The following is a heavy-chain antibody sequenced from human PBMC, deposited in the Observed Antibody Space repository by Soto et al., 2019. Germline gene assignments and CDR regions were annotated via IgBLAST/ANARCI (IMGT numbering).Heavy chain of an antibody. J-gene: IGHJ6*02. Sequence: PGGSLRLSCSASGFTFKSHAMHWVRQAPGKGLEYVSSIHTGGETTFYADAVKGRFIVSRDNSNNTLDLQMTSLKYEDSGVYYCVKGRAKHCSGRTCGLWMVLWGQGTTVTVSS. V-gene: IGHV3-64D*06. D-gene: IGHD6-19*01. CDR1: GFTFKSHA. CDR3: VKGRAKHCSGRTCGLWMVL. CDR2: IHTGGETT.